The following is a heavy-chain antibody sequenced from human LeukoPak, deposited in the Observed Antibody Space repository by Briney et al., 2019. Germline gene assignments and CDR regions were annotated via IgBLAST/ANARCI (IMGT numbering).Heavy chain of an antibody. J-gene: IGHJ4*02. CDR2: INPNGGGT. V-gene: IGHV1-2*02. Sequence: ASVKVSCKASGYTFTGPYIHWMRQAPGQGLEWMGWINPNGGGTKYAQKFQGRVTVTRDTSTSTVYMELSGLGADDTAAYYCARVEYCTKGVCINFDLWGQGTLVTVSS. CDR3: ARVEYCTKGVCINFDL. D-gene: IGHD2-8*01. CDR1: GYTFTGPY.